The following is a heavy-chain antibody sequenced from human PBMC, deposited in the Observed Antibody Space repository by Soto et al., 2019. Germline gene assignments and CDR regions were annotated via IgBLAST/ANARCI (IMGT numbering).Heavy chain of an antibody. CDR2: NSYDGSNK. V-gene: IGHV3-30*18. Sequence: QVQLVESGGGVVQPGRSLRLSCAASGFSFSSFGMHWVRQAPGKGLEWVAFNSYDGSNKYYADSVKGRFTISRDSSXKTLYLQMSSLRPEDTAVYYCAKALGELSPESYDYWGQGTLVTVSS. J-gene: IGHJ4*02. D-gene: IGHD3-16*02. CDR1: GFSFSSFG. CDR3: AKALGELSPESYDY.